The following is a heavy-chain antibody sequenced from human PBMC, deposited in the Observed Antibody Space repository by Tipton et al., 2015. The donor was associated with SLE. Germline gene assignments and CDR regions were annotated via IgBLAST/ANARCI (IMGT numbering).Heavy chain of an antibody. Sequence: TLSLTCTVSGGSISSGGYYWSWIRQHPGKGLEWIGYIYYSGSTYYNPSLKSRVTISVDTSKNQFSLKLSSVTAADTAVYYCARMGPVKGLQGSYYFDYWGQGTLVTVSP. CDR3: ARMGPVKGLQGSYYFDY. D-gene: IGHD4-11*01. CDR2: IYYSGST. CDR1: GGSISSGGYY. V-gene: IGHV4-31*03. J-gene: IGHJ4*02.